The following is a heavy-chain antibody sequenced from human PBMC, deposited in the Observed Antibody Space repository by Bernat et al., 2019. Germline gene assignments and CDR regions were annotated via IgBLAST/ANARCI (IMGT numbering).Heavy chain of an antibody. V-gene: IGHV4-39*01. CDR1: GGSISSSSYY. J-gene: IGHJ4*02. Sequence: QLQLQESGPGLVKPSETLSLTCTVSGGSISSSSYYWGWIRQPPGKGLEWIGSIYYSGSTYYNPSLKSRVTIYVDTSKNQFSLKLSSVTAADAAVYYCARLNIVATTFDYWGQGTLVTVSS. CDR3: ARLNIVATTFDY. D-gene: IGHD5-12*01. CDR2: IYYSGST.